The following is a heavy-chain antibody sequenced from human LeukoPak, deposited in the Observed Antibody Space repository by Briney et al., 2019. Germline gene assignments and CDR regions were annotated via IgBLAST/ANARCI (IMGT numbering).Heavy chain of an antibody. CDR3: ARDYSSSSLRVMDYYYMDV. J-gene: IGHJ6*03. CDR1: GFTFSSYW. CDR2: INSDGSST. D-gene: IGHD6-6*01. Sequence: GGSLRLSCAASGFTFSSYWMHWVRQAPGKGLVWVSRINSDGSSTSYADSVKGRFTISRDNAKVSLYLQVNSLRAEDTAMYYCARDYSSSSLRVMDYYYMDVWGKGTTVTVSS. V-gene: IGHV3-74*01.